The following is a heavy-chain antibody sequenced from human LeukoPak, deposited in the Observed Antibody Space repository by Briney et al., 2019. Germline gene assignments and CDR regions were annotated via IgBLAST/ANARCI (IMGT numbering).Heavy chain of an antibody. D-gene: IGHD3-10*01. CDR2: ISGSGGST. V-gene: IGHV3-23*01. J-gene: IGHJ5*02. CDR3: AKGSMVRGVPINWFDP. Sequence: PGGSLRLSCAASGFTFSSYAMSWVRQAPGKGLEWVSAISGSGGSTYYADSVKGRFTISRDNSKNTLYLQMNSLRAEDTAVYYCAKGSMVRGVPINWFDPWGQGTLVTVSP. CDR1: GFTFSSYA.